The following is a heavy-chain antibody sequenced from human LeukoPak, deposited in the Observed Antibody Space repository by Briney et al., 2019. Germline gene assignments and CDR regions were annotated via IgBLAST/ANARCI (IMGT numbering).Heavy chain of an antibody. Sequence: GGSLRLSCAASEFTFSSYAMHWVRQAPGKGLEWVAVISYDGTNKYYADSVKGRFTISRDNSKNTLYLQMNSLRAEDTAMFYCARTPYDILTGYLTRGAFDIWGQGTMVTVSS. CDR3: ARTPYDILTGYLTRGAFDI. J-gene: IGHJ3*02. V-gene: IGHV3-30-3*01. CDR1: EFTFSSYA. CDR2: ISYDGTNK. D-gene: IGHD3-9*01.